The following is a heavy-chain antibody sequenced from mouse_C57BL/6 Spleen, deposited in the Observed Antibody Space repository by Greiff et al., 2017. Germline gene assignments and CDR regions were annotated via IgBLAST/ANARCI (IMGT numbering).Heavy chain of an antibody. CDR1: GYTFTSYW. Sequence: VQLQQPGAELVKPGASVKLSCKASGYTFTSYWMHWVKQRPGQGLEWIGRIHPSDGDTNYNQKFKGKATLTVDKTSSTAYMQLSSLTSEDSAVYYCAIWSAWFACWGQGTLVTVSA. CDR3: AIWSAWFAC. V-gene: IGHV1-74*01. J-gene: IGHJ3*01. CDR2: IHPSDGDT.